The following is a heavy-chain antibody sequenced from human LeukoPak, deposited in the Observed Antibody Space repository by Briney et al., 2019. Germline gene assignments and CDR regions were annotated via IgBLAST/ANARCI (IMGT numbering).Heavy chain of an antibody. CDR2: ISGSGGST. CDR3: ARGTLNIPGEHGAFDY. D-gene: IGHD1-14*01. V-gene: IGHV3-23*01. Sequence: GGSLRLSCAASGFTFNNFAMSWVRQAPGKGLEWVSAISGSGGSTYYADSVKGRFTISRDNAKNSLYLQMNSLRAEDTAVYYCARGTLNIPGEHGAFDYWGQGTLVTVSS. CDR1: GFTFNNFA. J-gene: IGHJ4*02.